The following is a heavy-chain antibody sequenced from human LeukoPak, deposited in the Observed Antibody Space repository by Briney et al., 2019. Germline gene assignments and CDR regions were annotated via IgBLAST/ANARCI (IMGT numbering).Heavy chain of an antibody. J-gene: IGHJ4*02. D-gene: IGHD3-9*01. CDR1: GFTFSSYG. CDR2: IRYDGSNK. Sequence: PGGSLRLSCAASGFTFSSYGMHWVRQAPGKGLEWVAFIRYDGSNKYYADSVKGRFTISRDNSKNTLYLQMNSLRAEDTAVYYCAKDRNDILTGYYAYWGQGTLVTVSS. CDR3: AKDRNDILTGYYAY. V-gene: IGHV3-30*02.